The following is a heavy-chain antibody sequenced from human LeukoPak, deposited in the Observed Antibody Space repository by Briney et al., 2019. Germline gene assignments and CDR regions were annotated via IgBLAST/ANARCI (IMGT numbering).Heavy chain of an antibody. J-gene: IGHJ4*02. V-gene: IGHV3-74*01. Sequence: GGSLRLSCAASGFTFSTYWMHWVRQAPGKGLVWASRFNSDGRSAYYADSVKGRFTISRDNAKNTLYLQMNSLRAEDTAVYYCARGRYYLDSWGQGTLDTVSS. CDR3: ARGRYYLDS. CDR2: FNSDGRSA. D-gene: IGHD4-17*01. CDR1: GFTFSTYW.